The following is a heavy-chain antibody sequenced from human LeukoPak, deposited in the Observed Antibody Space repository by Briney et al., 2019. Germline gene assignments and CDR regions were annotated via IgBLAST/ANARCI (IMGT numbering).Heavy chain of an antibody. CDR1: GGSISSGSYY. V-gene: IGHV4-61*02. J-gene: IGHJ2*01. CDR2: IYTSGST. D-gene: IGHD6-19*01. Sequence: SQTLSLTCTVSGGSISSGSYYWSWIRQPAGKGLEWIGRIYTSGSTNYNPSLKSRVTISVDTSKNQFSLKLSSVTAADTAVYYCARDQEDVTGYSSGWSNWYFDLWGRGTLVTVSS. CDR3: ARDQEDVTGYSSGWSNWYFDL.